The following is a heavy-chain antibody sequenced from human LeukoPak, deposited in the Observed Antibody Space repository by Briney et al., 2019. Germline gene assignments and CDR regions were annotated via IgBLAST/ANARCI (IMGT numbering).Heavy chain of an antibody. CDR3: AKGPYTLIVVVPAAIDY. V-gene: IGHV3-23*01. CDR1: GFTFSTYT. J-gene: IGHJ4*02. CDR2: FTDYGRT. D-gene: IGHD2-2*01. Sequence: GGSLRLSCAASGFTFSTYTMAWVRQAPGGGLEWVSGFTDYGRTHYADSVKGRFTISRDNSKNTLYLQMNSLRAEDTAVYYCAKGPYTLIVVVPAAIDYWGQGTLVTVSS.